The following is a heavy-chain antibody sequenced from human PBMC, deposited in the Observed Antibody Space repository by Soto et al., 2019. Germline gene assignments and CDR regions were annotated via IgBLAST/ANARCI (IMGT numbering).Heavy chain of an antibody. J-gene: IGHJ4*02. Sequence: PGGSLRLSCAASGFTFSDYYMSWIRQDPGKGLEWVGRIKSKTDGGTTDYAAPVKGRFTISRDDSKNTLYLQMNSLKTEDTAVYYCTAPQVGSGYQVDYWGQGTLVTVSS. CDR1: GFTFSDYY. V-gene: IGHV3-15*01. CDR3: TAPQVGSGYQVDY. CDR2: IKSKTDGGTT. D-gene: IGHD3-22*01.